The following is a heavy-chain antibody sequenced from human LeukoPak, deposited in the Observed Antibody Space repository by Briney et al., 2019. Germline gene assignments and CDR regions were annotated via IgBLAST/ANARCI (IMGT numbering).Heavy chain of an antibody. D-gene: IGHD3-9*01. CDR2: ISWNSGSI. CDR1: GLTFSSYW. V-gene: IGHV3-9*03. CDR3: AKGVYYDILTGYFDY. J-gene: IGHJ4*02. Sequence: SGGSLRLSCAASGLTFSSYWMHWVRQAPGKGLEWVSGISWNSGSIGYADSVKGRFTIPRDNAKNSLYLQMNSLRAEDMALYYCAKGVYYDILTGYFDYWGQGTLVTVSS.